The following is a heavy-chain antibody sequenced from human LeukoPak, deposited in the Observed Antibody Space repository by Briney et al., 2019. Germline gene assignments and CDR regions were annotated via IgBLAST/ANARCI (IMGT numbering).Heavy chain of an antibody. CDR3: ARSGAAAGPYFDY. CDR1: GGTFSSYA. D-gene: IGHD6-13*01. CDR2: IIPIFGTA. Sequence: SVKVSCKASGGTFSSYAISWVQQAAGQELEWMGRIIPIFGTANYAQKFQGRVTITTDESTSTAYMELSSLRSEDTAVYYCARSGAAAGPYFDYWGQGTLVTVSS. J-gene: IGHJ4*02. V-gene: IGHV1-69*05.